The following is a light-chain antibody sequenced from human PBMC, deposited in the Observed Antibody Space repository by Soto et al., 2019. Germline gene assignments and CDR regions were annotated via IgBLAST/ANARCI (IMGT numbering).Light chain of an antibody. CDR1: QSLVHNDGSTY. Sequence: DIVMTQTPLSSPVTLGQAASISCRSSQSLVHNDGSTYLSWFQQRPGQPPRLLIYKVSDRFSGVSDRFSGSGAGTDFTMTISRVEAEDVGVYYCMQATQSSWTFGQGTKVDIK. CDR3: MQATQSSWT. CDR2: KVS. J-gene: IGKJ1*01. V-gene: IGKV2-24*01.